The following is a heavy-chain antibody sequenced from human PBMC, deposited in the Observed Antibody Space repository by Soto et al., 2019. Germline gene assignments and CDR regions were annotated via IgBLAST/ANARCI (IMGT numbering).Heavy chain of an antibody. V-gene: IGHV3-9*01. CDR1: GFTFDDYA. J-gene: IGHJ4*02. CDR2: ISWNSDST. CDR3: AKDTYIIVGGTHIDF. D-gene: IGHD1-26*01. Sequence: EVHLAESGGGLVQPGRSLRLSCAASGFTFDDYAMHWVRQAPGKGLEWVSGISWNSDSTGYADSVKGRFTISRDNAKNSLFLQMNSLRAEDTALYFCAKDTYIIVGGTHIDFWGRGTLVSVSS.